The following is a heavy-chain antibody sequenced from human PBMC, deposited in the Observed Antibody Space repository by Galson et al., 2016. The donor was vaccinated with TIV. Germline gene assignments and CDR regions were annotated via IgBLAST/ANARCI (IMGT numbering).Heavy chain of an antibody. CDR1: GGTFSSYV. V-gene: IGHV1-69*06. Sequence: SVKASCKASGGTFSSYVFNWVRLAPGQGLEWMGGIIPLFRTTNYAQKFQGRVTITADKSTNTAYMELNSLKYGDTAVYYCATDRNTAFDTYHYYYGMDVWGQGTTVIVSS. CDR2: IIPLFRTT. J-gene: IGHJ6*02. D-gene: IGHD5-18*01. CDR3: ATDRNTAFDTYHYYYGMDV.